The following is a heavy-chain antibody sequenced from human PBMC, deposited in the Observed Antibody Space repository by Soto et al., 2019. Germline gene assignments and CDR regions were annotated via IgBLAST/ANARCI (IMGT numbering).Heavy chain of an antibody. J-gene: IGHJ4*02. CDR1: GFTFSTYS. D-gene: IGHD3-22*01. V-gene: IGHV3-21*01. CDR2: ISSRSDI. CDR3: ARDVFYYDSSAYPGLFDY. Sequence: PGGSLRLSCVGSGFTFSTYSINWVRQAPGKGLEWVSSISSRSDIYYADSVKGRFTISRDNAKNSVSLQMNSLRAEDTAVYYCARDVFYYDSSAYPGLFDYWGQGALVTVSS.